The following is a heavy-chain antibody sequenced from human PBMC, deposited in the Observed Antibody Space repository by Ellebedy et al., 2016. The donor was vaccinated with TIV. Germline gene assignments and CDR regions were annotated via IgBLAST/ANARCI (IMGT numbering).Heavy chain of an antibody. D-gene: IGHD3-9*01. CDR2: ISSSSNYI. CDR1: GSTISNYS. J-gene: IGHJ5*02. CDR3: ARHNHILTGSYNEDNWFDP. Sequence: GESLKISCAASGSTISNYSMNWVRQAPGKGLEWVSFISSSSNYIYYSDSVKGRFTISRDNAKNSLYLQMNSLRAEDTAVYYCARHNHILTGSYNEDNWFDPWGQGTLVTVSS. V-gene: IGHV3-21*01.